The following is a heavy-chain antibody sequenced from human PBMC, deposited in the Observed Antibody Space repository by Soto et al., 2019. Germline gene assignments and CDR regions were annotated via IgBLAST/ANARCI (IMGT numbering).Heavy chain of an antibody. J-gene: IGHJ3*01. CDR2: MYYTGTT. Sequence: QLRLQESGPGLVRPSEPLSLTCTVSGCSISSGTSYWGWLRQSPGKGLEWIGSMYYTGTTDYNSSLKSRATISVDMSKNQFSLKLSSVTAADTAVYFCAIVRPTNNWYSLDVWGQGSLVTVS. D-gene: IGHD1-1*01. V-gene: IGHV4-39*01. CDR3: AIVRPTNNWYSLDV. CDR1: GCSISSGTSY.